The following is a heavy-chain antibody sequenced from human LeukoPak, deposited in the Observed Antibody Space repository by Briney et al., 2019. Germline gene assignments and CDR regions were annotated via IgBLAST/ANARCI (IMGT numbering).Heavy chain of an antibody. CDR2: IYYSGST. Sequence: SETLSLTCTVSGGSISSYYWSWIRQPPGKGLEWIGYIYYSGSTNYNPSLKSRVTISVDTSKNQFSLKLSSVTAADTAVYYCARRSPYYDFWSGYYKAAGWFDPWGQGTLVTVSS. D-gene: IGHD3-3*01. CDR1: GGSISSYY. CDR3: ARRSPYYDFWSGYYKAAGWFDP. J-gene: IGHJ5*02. V-gene: IGHV4-59*08.